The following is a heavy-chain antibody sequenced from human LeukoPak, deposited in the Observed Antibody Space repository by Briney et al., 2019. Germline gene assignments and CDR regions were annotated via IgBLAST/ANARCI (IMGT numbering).Heavy chain of an antibody. Sequence: SETLSLTCTVSGGSISSSSYYWGWIRQPPGKGLEWIGSIYYSGSTYYNPPLKSRVTISVDTPKNQFSLKLSSVTAADTAVYYCARHHAGEKRLSTEIFDYWGQGTLVTVSS. CDR3: ARHHAGEKRLSTEIFDY. J-gene: IGHJ4*02. V-gene: IGHV4-39*01. CDR1: GGSISSSSYY. D-gene: IGHD3-10*01. CDR2: IYYSGST.